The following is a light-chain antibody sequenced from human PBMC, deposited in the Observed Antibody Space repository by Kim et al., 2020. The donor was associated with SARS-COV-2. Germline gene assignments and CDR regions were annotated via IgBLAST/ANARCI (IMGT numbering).Light chain of an antibody. J-gene: IGLJ3*02. Sequence: GGPVTLTCGLNSGSVSPTSYPSWYQHIAGQAPRTLIYNTNTRSSGVPDRFSGSIIGNKAALTITGAQADDESDYYCILSLENGIWVFGGGTKVTVL. V-gene: IGLV8-61*01. CDR3: ILSLENGIWV. CDR1: SGSVSPTSY. CDR2: NTN.